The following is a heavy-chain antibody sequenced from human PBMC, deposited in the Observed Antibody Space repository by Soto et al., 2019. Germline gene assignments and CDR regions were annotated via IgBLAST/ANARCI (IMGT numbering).Heavy chain of an antibody. CDR2: IYYSGST. J-gene: IGHJ3*02. D-gene: IGHD7-27*01. CDR1: GGSISSSSYY. Sequence: SETLSLTCTVSGGSISSSSYYWGWIRQPPGKGLEWIGSIYYSGSTYYNPSLKSRVTISVDTSTNQFSLKLSSVTAADTAVDYCARDRNWESRKDAFDIWGQGTMVTVSS. CDR3: ARDRNWESRKDAFDI. V-gene: IGHV4-39*07.